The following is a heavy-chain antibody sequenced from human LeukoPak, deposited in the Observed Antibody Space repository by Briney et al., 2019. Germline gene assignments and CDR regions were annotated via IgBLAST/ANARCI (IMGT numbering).Heavy chain of an antibody. J-gene: IGHJ4*02. D-gene: IGHD5-18*01. Sequence: GGSLRLSCAASGFTFSSYSMNWVRQAPGKGLEWVSSISSSSSYIYYADSVKGRFTISRDNAKNSLYLQMNSLRPEDTAVYYCARGQLTSMVADYWGQGALVTVSS. V-gene: IGHV3-21*01. CDR3: ARGQLTSMVADY. CDR2: ISSSSSYI. CDR1: GFTFSSYS.